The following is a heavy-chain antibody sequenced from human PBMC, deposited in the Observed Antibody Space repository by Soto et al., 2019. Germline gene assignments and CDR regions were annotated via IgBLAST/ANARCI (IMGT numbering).Heavy chain of an antibody. J-gene: IGHJ4*02. CDR1: GFTFTNYA. D-gene: IGHD6-13*01. Sequence: EVQLLESGGGFVQPGGSLRLSCAASGFTFTNYALSWVRQAPGKGLEWVSTIGGGSGSTSYADSVKGRFSISRXNSKXXLYLQMSSLRAEDTALYYCATRMYSTSWYYFVSWGQGTLVTVSS. CDR3: ATRMYSTSWYYFVS. CDR2: IGGGSGST. V-gene: IGHV3-23*01.